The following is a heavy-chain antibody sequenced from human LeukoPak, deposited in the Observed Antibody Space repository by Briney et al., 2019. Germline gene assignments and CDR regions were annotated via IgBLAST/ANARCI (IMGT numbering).Heavy chain of an antibody. CDR2: ISNDGRST. CDR1: GFTFSNYA. J-gene: IGHJ4*02. Sequence: SGGSLRLSCAASGFTFSNYAMHWVRQAPGKGLEYVSAISNDGRSTYYANSVKGRFTISRDNSKNTLYLQMGSLRAEDMAVYYCARDRGAYCGGDCFNYYFDYWGQGTLVTVSS. CDR3: ARDRGAYCGGDCFNYYFDY. D-gene: IGHD2-21*02. V-gene: IGHV3-64*01.